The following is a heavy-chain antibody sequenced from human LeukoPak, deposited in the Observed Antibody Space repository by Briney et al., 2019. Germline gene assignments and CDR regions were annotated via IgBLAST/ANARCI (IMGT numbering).Heavy chain of an antibody. J-gene: IGHJ4*02. D-gene: IGHD2-21*02. CDR2: ISSSSSYI. CDR1: GFTFSSYN. CDR3: ARLIEVVTADY. V-gene: IGHV3-21*01. Sequence: GGSLRLSCAASGFTFSSYNMNWVRQAPGKGLEWVSSISSSSSYIYYADSVKGRFTISGDNAKNSLYLQMNSLRAEDTAVYYCARLIEVVTADYWGQGTLVTVSS.